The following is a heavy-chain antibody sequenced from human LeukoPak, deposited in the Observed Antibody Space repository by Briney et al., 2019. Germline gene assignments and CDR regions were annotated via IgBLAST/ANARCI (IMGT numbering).Heavy chain of an antibody. CDR2: ISTYNGDT. CDR1: GYTFTTYG. CDR3: ARGSYHDY. J-gene: IGHJ4*02. V-gene: IGHV1-18*01. Sequence: ASVTVSCTTSGYTFTTYGITWVRQAPGQGLEWMGWISTYNGDTIHTQKLQGRVTMTTDTSTTTGYMELRSLRSDDTAVYYCARGSYHDYWGQGTLVTVSS. D-gene: IGHD1-26*01.